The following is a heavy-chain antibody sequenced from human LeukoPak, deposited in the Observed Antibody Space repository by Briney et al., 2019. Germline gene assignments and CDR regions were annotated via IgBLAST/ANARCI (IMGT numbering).Heavy chain of an antibody. V-gene: IGHV3-33*01. CDR1: GCTFSRYG. Sequence: GGSLTLSCAASGCTFSRYGMHWVRQAPGKGVEGVGGRCYDGSNKYYADSVKGRFTISRDNSKNTLYLQMNSLRAEDTAVYYCARDRRMSYDFWSGPLDYWGQGTLVTVSS. CDR3: ARDRRMSYDFWSGPLDY. J-gene: IGHJ4*02. CDR2: RCYDGSNK. D-gene: IGHD3-3*01.